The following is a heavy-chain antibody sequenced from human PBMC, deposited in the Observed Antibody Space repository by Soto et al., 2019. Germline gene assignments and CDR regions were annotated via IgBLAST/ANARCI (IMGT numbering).Heavy chain of an antibody. D-gene: IGHD3-3*02. Sequence: ASVKVSFKAAGYTFSACTMNWVRQAPGQSLEWMGWINVGSGNTRYSQNFQGRVSITRDTSASTVYMELTGLKSEDTAMYYCARDTETLGPRANDALDIWGQGTMVTVSS. CDR1: GYTFSACT. CDR2: INVGSGNT. J-gene: IGHJ3*02. V-gene: IGHV1-3*01. CDR3: ARDTETLGPRANDALDI.